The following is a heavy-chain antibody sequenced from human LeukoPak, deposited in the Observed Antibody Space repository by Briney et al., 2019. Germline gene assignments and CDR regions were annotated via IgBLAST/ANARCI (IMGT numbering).Heavy chain of an antibody. J-gene: IGHJ4*02. D-gene: IGHD3-10*01. CDR1: GGSFSTYY. V-gene: IGHV4-4*07. Sequence: SETLSLTCTVSGGSFSTYYWSWIRQPAGKGLEWIGRVSTSGSTNYNPSLKSRVTMSVDTSKSQFSLKLSSVTAADTAVYYCARGPYYFGSGTDYNRFNVVYWGQGILVTVSS. CDR2: VSTSGST. CDR3: ARGPYYFGSGTDYNRFNVVY.